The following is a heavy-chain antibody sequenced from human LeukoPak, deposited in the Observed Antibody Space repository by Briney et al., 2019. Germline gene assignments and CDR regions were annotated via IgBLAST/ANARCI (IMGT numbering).Heavy chain of an antibody. V-gene: IGHV3-21*01. D-gene: IGHD3-3*01. CDR3: AREGSGYTAHFDY. CDR2: ISSSSSYI. CDR1: GFTFSSYS. Sequence: GGSLRLSCAASGFTFSSYSMNWVRQAPGKGLEWVSSISSSSSYIYYADSVKGRFTISRDNAKNSLYLQMNSLRAEDTAVYYCAREGSGYTAHFDYWGQGTLVTVSS. J-gene: IGHJ4*02.